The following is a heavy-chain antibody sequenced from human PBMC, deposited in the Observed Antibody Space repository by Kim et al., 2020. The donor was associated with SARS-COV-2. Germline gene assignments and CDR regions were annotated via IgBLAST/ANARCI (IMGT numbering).Heavy chain of an antibody. CDR2: ISYDGSNK. V-gene: IGHV3-30*18. J-gene: IGHJ4*01. CDR3: AKDGLRRWFGELSYFDY. CDR1: GFTFSSYG. D-gene: IGHD3-10*01. Sequence: GGSLRLSCAASGFTFSSYGMHWVRQAPGKGLEWVAVISYDGSNKYYADSVKGRFTISRDNSKNTLYLQMNSLRAEDTAVYYCAKDGLRRWFGELSYFDY.